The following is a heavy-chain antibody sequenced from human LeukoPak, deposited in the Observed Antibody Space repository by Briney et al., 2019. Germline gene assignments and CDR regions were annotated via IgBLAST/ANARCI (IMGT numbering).Heavy chain of an antibody. V-gene: IGHV4-61*10. J-gene: IGHJ4*02. CDR1: SGSLSSSRYY. Sequence: PSETLSLTCSVFSGSLSSSRYYWTWIRQPAGKGLEWIGYIYYSGSTNYNPSLKSRVTISVDTSKNQFSLKLSSVTAADTAVYYCARDRYCSGGSCYGPFDYWGQGTLVTVSS. CDR2: IYYSGST. CDR3: ARDRYCSGGSCYGPFDY. D-gene: IGHD2-15*01.